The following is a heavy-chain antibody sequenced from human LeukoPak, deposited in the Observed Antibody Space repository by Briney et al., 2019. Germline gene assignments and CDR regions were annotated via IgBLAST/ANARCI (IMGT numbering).Heavy chain of an antibody. J-gene: IGHJ4*02. CDR1: GGSFSGYY. CDR2: INHSGST. V-gene: IGHV4-34*01. CDR3: ARVVHSSSWYGGLDY. Sequence: SETLSLTFAVYGGSFSGYYWSWIRQPPGKGLEWIGEINHSGSTNYNPSLKSRVTISVDTSKNQFSLKLSSVTAADTAVYYCARVVHSSSWYGGLDYWGQGTLVTVSS. D-gene: IGHD6-13*01.